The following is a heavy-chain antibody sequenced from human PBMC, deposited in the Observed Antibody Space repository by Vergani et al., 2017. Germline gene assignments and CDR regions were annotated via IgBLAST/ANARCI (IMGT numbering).Heavy chain of an antibody. CDR3: ARHESGSYLLSAFDI. Sequence: EVQLVQSGAEVKKPGESLKISCKGSGYSFTSYWIGWVRQMPGKGLEWMGIIYPGDSDTRYSPSFQGQVTILADKSISTAYLQWSSLKASDTAMYYCARHESGSYLLSAFDIWGQGTMVTVSS. D-gene: IGHD1-26*01. J-gene: IGHJ3*02. CDR1: GYSFTSYW. V-gene: IGHV5-51*01. CDR2: IYPGDSDT.